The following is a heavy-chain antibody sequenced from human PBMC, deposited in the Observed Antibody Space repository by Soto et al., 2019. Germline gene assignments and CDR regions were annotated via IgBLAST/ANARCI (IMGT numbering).Heavy chain of an antibody. D-gene: IGHD5-18*01. J-gene: IGHJ5*02. CDR3: AGIQSKRLSGLDP. Sequence: QVQLQESGPGLVKPSQTLSLTCTVSGGSISSGDYYWSWIRQPPGKGLEWIGYIYYSGSTYYNPSLKSRVTISVDTAKNQFSLKLSSVTAADTAVYYCAGIQSKRLSGLDPWGQGTLVTVSS. V-gene: IGHV4-30-4*01. CDR1: GGSISSGDYY. CDR2: IYYSGST.